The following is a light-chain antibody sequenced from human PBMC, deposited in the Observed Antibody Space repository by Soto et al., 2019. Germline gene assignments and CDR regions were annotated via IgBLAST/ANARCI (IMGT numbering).Light chain of an antibody. V-gene: IGKV3-15*01. CDR2: DAS. Sequence: EIVMTQSPATLSVSPGETATLSCRASQSISNNLAWYQQKPGQAPRLLIYDASTRATGIPARFSGSGSGTEFTLTISSLQFEDFAVYYCQQCNNWPPAFGQGTKLEI. J-gene: IGKJ2*01. CDR3: QQCNNWPPA. CDR1: QSISNN.